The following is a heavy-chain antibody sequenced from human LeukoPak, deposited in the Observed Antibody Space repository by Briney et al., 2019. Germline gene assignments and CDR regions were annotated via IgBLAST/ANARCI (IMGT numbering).Heavy chain of an antibody. V-gene: IGHV3-23*01. CDR1: GFTFSSHW. Sequence: GGSLRLSCVDSGFTFSSHWMSWVRQAPGKGLDWVSVISGSAHKIRYADSVRGRFTISRDNSENTVYLQMNNLRGEDTAIYYCAGRITGYSSGYVFWGQGTLVTVSS. D-gene: IGHD5-18*01. J-gene: IGHJ4*02. CDR2: ISGSAHKI. CDR3: AGRITGYSSGYVF.